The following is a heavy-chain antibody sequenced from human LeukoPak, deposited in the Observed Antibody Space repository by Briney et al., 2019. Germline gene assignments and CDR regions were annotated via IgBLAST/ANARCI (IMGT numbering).Heavy chain of an antibody. V-gene: IGHV1-69*13. CDR3: ARDRQETYYYDSSGYYSRGIEYFQH. Sequence: SVKVSCKASGGTFSSYAISWVRQAPGQGLEWMGGIIPILGTADYAQKFQGRVTITADESTSTAYMELSSLRSEDTAVYYCARDRQETYYYDSSGYYSRGIEYFQHWGQGTLVTVSS. CDR1: GGTFSSYA. J-gene: IGHJ1*01. D-gene: IGHD3-22*01. CDR2: IIPILGTA.